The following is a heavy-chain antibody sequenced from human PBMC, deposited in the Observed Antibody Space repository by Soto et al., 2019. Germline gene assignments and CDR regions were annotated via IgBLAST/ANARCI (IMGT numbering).Heavy chain of an antibody. Sequence: QTLSLTCAISGASVSSNTASWNWIGHSPSRGLGWLGRTFFRSKWYNNYAVYVKSRIIINPDTSNNQFSLQRNSVTPEHTAVYFCATVDNRGPKTGYAFDPWGQGIMVTVSS. CDR1: GASVSSNTAS. V-gene: IGHV6-1*01. J-gene: IGHJ5*02. CDR2: TFFRSKWYN. D-gene: IGHD5-12*01. CDR3: ATVDNRGPKTGYAFDP.